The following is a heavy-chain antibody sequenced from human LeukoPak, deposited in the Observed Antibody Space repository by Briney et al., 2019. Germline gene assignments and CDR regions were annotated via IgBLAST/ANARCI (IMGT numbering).Heavy chain of an antibody. CDR1: GFTFSSYS. D-gene: IGHD3-10*01. J-gene: IGHJ4*02. CDR3: ARPHYYGSGSYRYYFDY. Sequence: GGSLRLSCAASGFTFSSYSMNWVRQAPGKGLEWVSSISSSSSYIYYAGSVKGRFTISRDNAKNSLYLQMNSLRAEDTAVYYCARPHYYGSGSYRYYFDYWGQGTLVTVSS. CDR2: ISSSSSYI. V-gene: IGHV3-21*01.